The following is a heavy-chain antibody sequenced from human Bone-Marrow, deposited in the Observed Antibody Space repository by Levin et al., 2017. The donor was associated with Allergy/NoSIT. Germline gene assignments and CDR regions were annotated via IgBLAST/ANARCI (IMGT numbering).Heavy chain of an antibody. V-gene: IGHV3-23*01. CDR2: ISGSGTGT. CDR3: AKRASLLDS. J-gene: IGHJ5*01. Sequence: PSETLSLTCAASGFTFSNYAMSWVRQAPGKGLEWVSAISGSGTGTYYADSVRGRFTISRDNSKNTLYLQMNSLRAEDTAVYYCAKRASLLDSWGQGTLVTVSS. D-gene: IGHD1-26*01. CDR1: GFTFSNYA.